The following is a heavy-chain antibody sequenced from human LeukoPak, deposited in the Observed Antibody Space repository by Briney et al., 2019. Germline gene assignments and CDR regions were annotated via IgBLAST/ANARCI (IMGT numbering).Heavy chain of an antibody. CDR2: IDYSGST. CDR1: GGSISSSGYF. CDR3: ARLHEVNLAPPVDY. V-gene: IGHV4-39*01. Sequence: SETLSLTCTVSGGSISSSGYFWGWIRQPPGKGLEWIGSIDYSGSTFYNPSLKSRLTISVDTSKNQFSLKLSSVTAADTAVYYCARLHEVNLAPPVDYWGQGTLVTVSS. D-gene: IGHD1-14*01. J-gene: IGHJ4*02.